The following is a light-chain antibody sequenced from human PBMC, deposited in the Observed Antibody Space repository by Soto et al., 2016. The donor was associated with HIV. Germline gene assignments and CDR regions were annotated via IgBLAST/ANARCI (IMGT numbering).Light chain of an antibody. CDR3: QAWDSGTAV. V-gene: IGLV3-1*01. Sequence: SYELTQPPSVSVSPGQTASITCSGNKLGDKYACWYQQKPGQSPVLVIYQDDKRPSGIPERFSGSNSGNTATLTISGIQTMDEADYYCQAWDSGTAVFGGGTKLTVL. CDR2: QDD. J-gene: IGLJ2*01. CDR1: KLGDKY.